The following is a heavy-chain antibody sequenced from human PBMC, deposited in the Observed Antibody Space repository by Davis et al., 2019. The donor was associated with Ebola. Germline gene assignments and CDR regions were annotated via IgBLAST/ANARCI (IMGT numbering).Heavy chain of an antibody. J-gene: IGHJ4*02. Sequence: GESLKISCTASGFNVSSNYMSLIRPAPGKGLEWVAVIYRGGNTYYADSVKGRFTISRDNSKDTLELQINSLRAEDTAVYYCTRGRGGSSWEVYWGQGTLVTVSS. D-gene: IGHD6-13*01. CDR1: GFNVSSNY. CDR2: IYRGGNT. V-gene: IGHV3-53*01. CDR3: TRGRGGSSWEVY.